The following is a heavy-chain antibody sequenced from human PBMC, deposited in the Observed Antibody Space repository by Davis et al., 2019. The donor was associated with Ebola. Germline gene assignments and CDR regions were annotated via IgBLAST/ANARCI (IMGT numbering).Heavy chain of an antibody. CDR1: GFTFSSYG. CDR3: ARDRLEMATIIFYYYYGMDV. CDR2: ICYDGSNK. V-gene: IGHV3-33*01. J-gene: IGHJ6*02. D-gene: IGHD5-24*01. Sequence: GGSLRLSCAASGFTFSSYGMHWVRQAPGKGLEWVAVICYDGSNKYYADSVKGRFTITRDNSKNPLYLQMNSLRAEDTAVYYCARDRLEMATIIFYYYYGMDVWGQGTTVTVSS.